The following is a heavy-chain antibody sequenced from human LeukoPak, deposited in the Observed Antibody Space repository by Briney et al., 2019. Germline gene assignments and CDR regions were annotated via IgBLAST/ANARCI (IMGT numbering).Heavy chain of an antibody. CDR1: GGSFSGYY. V-gene: IGHV4-34*01. J-gene: IGHJ4*02. Sequence: SETLSLTCAVYGGSFSGYYWSWIRQPPGKGLEWIGEINHSGSTNYNPSLKSRVTISIDTSKNQFSLKLSSVTAADTAVYYCASYSSSWTGASHFDYWGQGTLVTVSS. CDR3: ASYSSSWTGASHFDY. D-gene: IGHD6-13*01. CDR2: INHSGST.